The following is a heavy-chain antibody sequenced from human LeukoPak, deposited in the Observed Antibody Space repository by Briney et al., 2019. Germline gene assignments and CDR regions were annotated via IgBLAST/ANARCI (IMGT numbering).Heavy chain of an antibody. Sequence: GASVKVSCKASGYTFTGYYMHWVRQAPGQGLEWMGWINPNSGGTNYAQKFQGRVTMTRDTSISTAYMELSRLRSDDTAVYYCARDGDSSGYYYLPNDYWGQGTLVTVSS. CDR2: INPNSGGT. V-gene: IGHV1-2*02. D-gene: IGHD3-22*01. CDR1: GYTFTGYY. CDR3: ARDGDSSGYYYLPNDY. J-gene: IGHJ4*02.